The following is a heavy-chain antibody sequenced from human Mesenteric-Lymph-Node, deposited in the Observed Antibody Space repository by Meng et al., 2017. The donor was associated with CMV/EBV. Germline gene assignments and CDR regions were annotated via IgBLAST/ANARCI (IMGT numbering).Heavy chain of an antibody. J-gene: IGHJ3*02. CDR3: AKDIYPTQWGAFDI. V-gene: IGHV3-30*02. CDR1: GFTFSSYG. Sequence: GESLKISCAASGFTFSSYGMHWVRQAPGKGLEWVAFIRYDGSNKYYADSVKGRFTISRDNSKNTLYLQMNSLRAEDTAVYYCAKDIYPTQWGAFDIWGQGTMVTVS. CDR2: IRYDGSNK. D-gene: IGHD6-19*01.